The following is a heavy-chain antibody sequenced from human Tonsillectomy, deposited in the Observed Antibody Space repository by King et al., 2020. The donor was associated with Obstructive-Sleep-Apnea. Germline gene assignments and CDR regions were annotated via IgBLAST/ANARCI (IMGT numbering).Heavy chain of an antibody. D-gene: IGHD3-22*01. CDR2: IDPSDSYT. V-gene: IGHV5-10-1*01. J-gene: IGHJ4*02. CDR3: ARQDYYDSSGYTDFDY. CDR1: GYSFTSYW. Sequence: QLVQSGAEVKKPGESLRISCKGSGYSFTSYWISWVRQMPGKGLEWMGRIDPSDSYTNYSPSFQGHVTISADKSISTAYLQWSSLKASDTAMYYCARQDYYDSSGYTDFDYWGQGTLVTVSS.